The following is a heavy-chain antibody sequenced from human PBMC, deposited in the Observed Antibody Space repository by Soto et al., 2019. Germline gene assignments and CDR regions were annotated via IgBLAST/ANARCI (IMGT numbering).Heavy chain of an antibody. Sequence: QVHLEQSGAEVKKPGSSVKVSCKASGGTFRTAAVSWVRQAPGQGLEWLGGIMPVFRTPDYAQKFQGRVTITAAETTSTAYMELSGMRSYDTAVYYCARDNARPQLGGNYYYILDVWGQGTTITVSS. J-gene: IGHJ6*02. CDR1: GGTFRTAA. CDR2: IMPVFRTP. V-gene: IGHV1-69*12. CDR3: ARDNARPQLGGNYYYILDV. D-gene: IGHD2-2*01.